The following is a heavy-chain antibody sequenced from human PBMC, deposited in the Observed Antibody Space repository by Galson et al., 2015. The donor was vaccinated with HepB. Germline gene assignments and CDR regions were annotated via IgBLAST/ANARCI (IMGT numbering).Heavy chain of an antibody. CDR1: GFAFSKYW. J-gene: IGHJ6*03. CDR2: IKHDGSEV. V-gene: IGHV3-7*01. D-gene: IGHD3-3*01. CDR3: ARGGGQSLEWVSLVAYYHFMDV. Sequence: SLRLSCAASGFAFSKYWMTWVRQAPGRGLECVANIKHDGSEVYYVDSVKGRFTISRDDATDSVYLQMDSLRAEDTGVYYCARGGGQSLEWVSLVAYYHFMDVWGTGTTVT.